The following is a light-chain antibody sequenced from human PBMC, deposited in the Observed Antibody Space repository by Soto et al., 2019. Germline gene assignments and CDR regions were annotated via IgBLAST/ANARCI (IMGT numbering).Light chain of an antibody. CDR3: CSYAGRTGV. J-gene: IGLJ1*01. CDR1: SSDVGGYNY. CDR2: DVS. V-gene: IGLV2-11*01. Sequence: QSALAQPRSVSGSPGQSVTISCTGTSSDVGGYNYVSWYQQHPGKAPKLMIYDVSKRPSGVPDRFSGSKSGNTASLTISGLQAEDEADYYCCSYAGRTGVFGTGTKATVL.